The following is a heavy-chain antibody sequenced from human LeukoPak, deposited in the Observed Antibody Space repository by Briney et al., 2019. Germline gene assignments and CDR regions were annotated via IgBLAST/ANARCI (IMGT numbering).Heavy chain of an antibody. CDR2: IKPDGSEK. J-gene: IGHJ4*02. Sequence: GGPLSSSCEAPGLPFSGYWMTWVRKAPGKGLEWVANIKPDGSEKYYVDSVKGRFTISRDNAKNSLYLQMNSLRAEDSAVYYCARNTDYWGQGTLVTVSS. CDR3: ARNTDY. CDR1: GLPFSGYW. V-gene: IGHV3-7*01. D-gene: IGHD2/OR15-2a*01.